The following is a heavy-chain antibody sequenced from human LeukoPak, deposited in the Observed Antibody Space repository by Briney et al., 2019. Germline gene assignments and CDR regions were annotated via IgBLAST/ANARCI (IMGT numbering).Heavy chain of an antibody. J-gene: IGHJ4*02. CDR1: GGSISSSSYY. CDR2: VYYSGTT. V-gene: IGHV4-39*01. Sequence: SETLSLTCTVSGGSISSSSYYRGWISQPPGKGLEWIGSVYYSGTTSYNPSLKSRVTISVDTSKNQFSLKLSSVTAADTAVYYCARHQYYYDSSGYYPDYWGQGTLVTVSS. D-gene: IGHD3-22*01. CDR3: ARHQYYYDSSGYYPDY.